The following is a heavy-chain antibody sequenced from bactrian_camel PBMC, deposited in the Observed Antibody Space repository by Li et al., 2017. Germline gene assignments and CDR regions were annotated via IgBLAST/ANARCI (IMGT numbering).Heavy chain of an antibody. V-gene: IGHV3S67*01. J-gene: IGHJ6*01. CDR3: GAVIACPGRWYQEWVPPFAY. D-gene: IGHD6*01. CDR2: FNNDGNP. CDR1: SLTYNNNC. Sequence: VQLVESGGGSVQAGGTLRLSCKVGSLTYNNNCIGWFRQAPGKEREGIAAFNNDGNPWYDDSVQGRFTISKDNARNTLYLQMNSLAPEDTATYYCGAVIACPGRWYQEWVPPFAYWGQGTQVTVS.